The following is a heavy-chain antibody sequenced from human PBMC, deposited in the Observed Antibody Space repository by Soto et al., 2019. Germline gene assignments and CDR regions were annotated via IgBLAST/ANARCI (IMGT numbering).Heavy chain of an antibody. CDR3: ARDRRIAARGRVAFDI. CDR1: SGSISSSNW. Sequence: TLSLTCAVSSGSISSSNWWSWVRQPPGKGLEWIGEIYHSGSTNYNPSLKSRVTISVDKSKNQFSLKLSSVTAADTAVYYCARDRRIAARGRVAFDIWGQGTMVTVSS. CDR2: IYHSGST. D-gene: IGHD6-6*01. J-gene: IGHJ3*02. V-gene: IGHV4-4*02.